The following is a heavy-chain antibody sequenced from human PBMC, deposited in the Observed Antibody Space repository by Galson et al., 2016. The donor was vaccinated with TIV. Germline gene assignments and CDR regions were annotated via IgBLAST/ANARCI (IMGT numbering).Heavy chain of an antibody. CDR3: AREYYYYAMDV. Sequence: SVKVSCKASGYTFTSYGINWVRQVPGQGLEWVGWISAYNGNTNYAQMLQGRVTMTTDTSTSTAYMELRSLRSDDTAVYYRAREYYYYAMDVWGQGTTVTVSS. V-gene: IGHV1-18*01. J-gene: IGHJ6*02. CDR1: GYTFTSYG. CDR2: ISAYNGNT.